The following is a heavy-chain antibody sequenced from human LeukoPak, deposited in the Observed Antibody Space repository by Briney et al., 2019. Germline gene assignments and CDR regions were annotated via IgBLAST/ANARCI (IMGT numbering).Heavy chain of an antibody. Sequence: GGSLRLSCAASGFTFSDYYMSWIRQAPGKGLEWVSYISSSGSTIYYADSVKGRFTISRDNAKNSLYLQMNSLRAEDTAVYYCASSLDYYDSSGYYYPYNWFDPWGQGTLVTVSS. J-gene: IGHJ5*02. CDR3: ASSLDYYDSSGYYYPYNWFDP. V-gene: IGHV3-11*04. D-gene: IGHD3-22*01. CDR1: GFTFSDYY. CDR2: ISSSGSTI.